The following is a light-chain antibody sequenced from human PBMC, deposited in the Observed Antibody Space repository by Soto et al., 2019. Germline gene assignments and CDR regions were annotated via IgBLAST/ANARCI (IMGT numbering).Light chain of an antibody. CDR2: GAS. J-gene: IGKJ1*01. Sequence: EIVLTQSPGTLSLSPGERATLSCRASQSVSSSYLAWYQQKPGQAHRLLIYGASSRATGIPDMFSGSGSGTDITLTISRLEPEDFAVYYCQQYGSSRTLGQGTKVEIK. CDR1: QSVSSSY. V-gene: IGKV3-20*01. CDR3: QQYGSSRT.